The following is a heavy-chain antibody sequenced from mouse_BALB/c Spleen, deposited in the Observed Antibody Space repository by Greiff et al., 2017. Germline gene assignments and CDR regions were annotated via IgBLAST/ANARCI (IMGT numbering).Heavy chain of an antibody. CDR2: IDPSDSET. CDR1: GYTFTSYW. V-gene: IGHV1-69*02. Sequence: VQLQQPGAELVKPGAPVKLSCKASGYTFTSYWMNWVKQRPGRGLEWIGRIDPSDSETHYNQKFKDKATLTVDKSSSTAYIQLSSLTSEDSAVYYCAATVVATDYFDYWGQGTTLTVSS. D-gene: IGHD1-1*01. J-gene: IGHJ2*01. CDR3: AATVVATDYFDY.